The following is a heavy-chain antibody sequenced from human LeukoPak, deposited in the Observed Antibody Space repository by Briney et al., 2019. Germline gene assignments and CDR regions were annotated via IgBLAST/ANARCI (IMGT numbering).Heavy chain of an antibody. D-gene: IGHD3-16*01. CDR3: ARTLMSFDI. CDR1: GGSFSGYY. V-gene: IGHV4-34*01. CDR2: INHSGST. J-gene: IGHJ3*02. Sequence: PSETLSLTCAVYGGSFSGYYWSWIRQPPGKGLEWIGEINHSGSTNYNPSLKSRVAISVDTSKNQFSLKLSSVTAADTAVYYCARTLMSFDIWGQGTMVTVSS.